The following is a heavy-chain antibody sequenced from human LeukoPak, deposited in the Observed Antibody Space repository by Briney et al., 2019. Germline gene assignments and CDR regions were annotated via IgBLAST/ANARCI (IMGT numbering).Heavy chain of an antibody. CDR2: IRYDGSNK. V-gene: IGHV3-30*02. CDR1: GFTFSSYG. J-gene: IGHJ4*02. D-gene: IGHD2-15*01. Sequence: GGSLRLSCAASGFTFSSYGMHWVRQAPGKGLEWVAFIRYDGSNKYYADSVKGRFTISRDNSKNTLYLQMNSLRAEDTAVYYCAKERWSYCSGGSCYSDYWGQGTLVTVSS. CDR3: AKERWSYCSGGSCYSDY.